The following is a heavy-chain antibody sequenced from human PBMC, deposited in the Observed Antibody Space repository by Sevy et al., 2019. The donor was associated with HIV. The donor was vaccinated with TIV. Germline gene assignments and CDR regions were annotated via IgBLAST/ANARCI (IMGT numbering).Heavy chain of an antibody. V-gene: IGHV3-9*01. CDR1: GFTFDDYA. CDR2: ISWNSGSI. D-gene: IGHD6-6*01. CDR3: AKESIAAHRFDY. J-gene: IGHJ4*02. Sequence: GGSLRLSCAASGFTFDDYAMHWVRQAPGKGLEWVSGISWNSGSIGYADSVKGRFTISRDNAKNSLYLQMNSLRAEDTALYYCAKESIAAHRFDYWGQGTLVTVSS.